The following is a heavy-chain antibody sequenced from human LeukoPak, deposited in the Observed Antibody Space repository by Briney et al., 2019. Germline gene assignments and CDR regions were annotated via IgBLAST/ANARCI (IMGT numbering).Heavy chain of an antibody. J-gene: IGHJ4*02. CDR1: GYTFTGYF. V-gene: IGHV1-2*02. CDR2: INPNSGGT. D-gene: IGHD3-22*01. Sequence: GASVKVSCKAPGYTFTGYFIHWVRQAPGQGLEWMGWINPNSGGTNYAQKFQGRVTMTRDTSISTAYMELSRLRSDDTAVYYCARDERYDSSGYPFDYWGQGTLVTVSS. CDR3: ARDERYDSSGYPFDY.